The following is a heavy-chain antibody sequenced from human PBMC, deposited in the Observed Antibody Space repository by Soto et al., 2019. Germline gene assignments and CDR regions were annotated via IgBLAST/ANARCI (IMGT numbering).Heavy chain of an antibody. J-gene: IGHJ4*02. D-gene: IGHD1-26*01. CDR1: GFTFSSYA. CDR3: ARYGATTAFDY. CDR2: ITASGGST. Sequence: GGSLRLSCAASGFTFSSYAMSWVRQAPGKGLEWVSGITASGGSTYHADSVKGRFSVSRDNSKNTLYLQMNSLRSDDTAVYYCARYGATTAFDYWGQGTLVTVSS. V-gene: IGHV3-23*01.